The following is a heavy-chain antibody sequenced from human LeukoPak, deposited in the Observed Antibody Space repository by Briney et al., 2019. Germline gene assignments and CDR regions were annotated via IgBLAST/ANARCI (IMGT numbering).Heavy chain of an antibody. V-gene: IGHV3-30-3*01. Sequence: QAGGSLRLSCAASGFTFSSYAMHWVRQAPGKGLEWVAVISYDGSNKYYADSVKGRFTISRDNSKNTLYLQMNGLRAEDTAVYYCARQGGWDLDYWGQGTLVTVSS. D-gene: IGHD3-16*01. CDR3: ARQGGWDLDY. J-gene: IGHJ4*02. CDR1: GFTFSSYA. CDR2: ISYDGSNK.